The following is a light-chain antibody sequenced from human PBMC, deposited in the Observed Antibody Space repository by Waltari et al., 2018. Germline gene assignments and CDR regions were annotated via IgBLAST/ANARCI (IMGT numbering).Light chain of an antibody. V-gene: IGKV1-39*01. CDR1: QSISFS. J-gene: IGKJ4*01. Sequence: MQMTQSPSSLSASVGDRVTISCRASQSISFSLNWYQQKSGQAPRLLIYGASSLQFGVPSRFSGSGSGTDFTLTISGLQPDDIATYYCQQSYTTPRTFGGGTKVEIK. CDR3: QQSYTTPRT. CDR2: GAS.